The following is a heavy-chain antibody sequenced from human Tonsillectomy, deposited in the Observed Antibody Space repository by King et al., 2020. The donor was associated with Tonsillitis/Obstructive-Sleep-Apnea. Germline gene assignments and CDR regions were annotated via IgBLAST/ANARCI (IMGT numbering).Heavy chain of an antibody. J-gene: IGHJ6*03. CDR3: ARVSSNLLLPHYYYYMDV. Sequence: QLKESGPGLVKPSQTLSLTCTVSGGSISSGDYYWSWIRQHPGKGLEWIGYIYYSGSTYYNPSLKSRFTISVDTSKNQFSLKLSSVTAADTAVYYCARVSSNLLLPHYYYYMDVWGKGTTVTVSS. CDR1: GGSISSGDYY. CDR2: IYYSGST. V-gene: IGHV4-31*03. D-gene: IGHD2-2*01.